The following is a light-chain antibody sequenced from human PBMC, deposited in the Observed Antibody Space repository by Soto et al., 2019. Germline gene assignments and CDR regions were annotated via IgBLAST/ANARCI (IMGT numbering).Light chain of an antibody. CDR3: KQYRVRKLT. J-gene: IGKJ3*01. CDR2: GAS. CDR1: QDISNC. Sequence: DMQTTQSPSALSGSVGYRVPITCQSIQDISNCLNWYQQKPGKAPKLLIYGASNLETGVPSRFSGSGSGTDFTFTIGSLQTEDIATYYCKQYRVRKLTFGTGTKADIK. V-gene: IGKV1-33*01.